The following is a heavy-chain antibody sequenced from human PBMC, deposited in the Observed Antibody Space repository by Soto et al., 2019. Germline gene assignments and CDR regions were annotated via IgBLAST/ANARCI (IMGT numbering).Heavy chain of an antibody. CDR1: GYTFTSYA. CDR2: INAGNGHT. V-gene: IGHV1-3*01. J-gene: IGHJ4*02. D-gene: IGHD3-22*01. CDR3: ARSSGFSYVDY. Sequence: QVQLVQSEAEVKKPGASVKVSCKASGYTFTSYAMHWVRQAPGQRLEWMGWINAGNGHTKYSQKFQGRVTITRDTSASTAYMELTSLRSEDTAVYYCARSSGFSYVDYWGQGTLVTFSS.